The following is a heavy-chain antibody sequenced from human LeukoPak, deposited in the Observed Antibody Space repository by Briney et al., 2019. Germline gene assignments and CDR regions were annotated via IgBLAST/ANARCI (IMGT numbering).Heavy chain of an antibody. Sequence: PGGSLRLSCAASGFTVSSNYMSWVRQAPGKGLEWVSVIYSGGSTYYADSVKGRFTIPRDNSKNTLYLQMNSLRAEDTAVYYCARVLRYFDWFAPGDAFDIWGQGTMVTVSS. CDR1: GFTVSSNY. CDR2: IYSGGST. CDR3: ARVLRYFDWFAPGDAFDI. J-gene: IGHJ3*02. V-gene: IGHV3-53*01. D-gene: IGHD3-9*01.